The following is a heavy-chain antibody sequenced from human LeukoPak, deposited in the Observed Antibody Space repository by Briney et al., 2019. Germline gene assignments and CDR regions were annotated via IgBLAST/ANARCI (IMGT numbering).Heavy chain of an antibody. V-gene: IGHV3-23*01. CDR3: AKGDGETYYYYYGMDV. CDR1: GFTFSSYA. D-gene: IGHD4-17*01. Sequence: GGSLRLSCAASGFTFSSYATSWVRQAPGKGLEWVSAISGSGGSTYYADSVKGRFTISRDNSKNTLYLQMNSLRAEDTAVYYCAKGDGETYYYYYGMDVWGQGTTVTVSS. CDR2: ISGSGGST. J-gene: IGHJ6*02.